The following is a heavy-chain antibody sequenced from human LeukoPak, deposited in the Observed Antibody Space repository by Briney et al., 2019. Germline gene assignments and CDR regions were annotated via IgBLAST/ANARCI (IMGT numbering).Heavy chain of an antibody. J-gene: IGHJ6*03. V-gene: IGHV3-21*01. Sequence: PGGSLRLSCAASGFTFSSYSMNWVRQAPGKGLEWVSSISSSSSYIYYADSVKGRFTISRDNAKNSLYLQMNSLRAEDTAVYYCARDGGDLYYMDVWGKGTTVTVSS. CDR2: ISSSSSYI. CDR1: GFTFSSYS. D-gene: IGHD2-21*02. CDR3: ARDGGDLYYMDV.